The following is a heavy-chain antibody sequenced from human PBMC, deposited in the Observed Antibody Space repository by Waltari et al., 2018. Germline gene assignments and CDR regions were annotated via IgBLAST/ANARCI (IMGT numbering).Heavy chain of an antibody. V-gene: IGHV3-23*01. J-gene: IGHJ1*01. D-gene: IGHD1-26*01. CDR3: ARAYSGSYYRYFEY. Sequence: EVQLLASGGGLVQPGGSLRLSCAASGFTFRSYAMGWVRQAPGKGLEWVSAISGSGGSTYYADSVKGRFTISRDNSKNTLYLQMNSLRAEDTAVYYCARAYSGSYYRYFEYWGQGALVTVSS. CDR2: ISGSGGST. CDR1: GFTFRSYA.